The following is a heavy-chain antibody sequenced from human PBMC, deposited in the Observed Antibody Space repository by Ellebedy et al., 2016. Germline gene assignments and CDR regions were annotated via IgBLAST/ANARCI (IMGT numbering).Heavy chain of an antibody. J-gene: IGHJ4*02. CDR2: ISWNSGSI. V-gene: IGHV3-9*01. Sequence: GGSLRLXXAASGFTFDDYAMHWVRQAPGKGLEWVSGISWNSGSIGYADSVKGRFTISRDNSKNTLYLQMNSLRAEDTAVYYCARDYYDSSGFFDYWGQGTLVTVSS. CDR1: GFTFDDYA. CDR3: ARDYYDSSGFFDY. D-gene: IGHD3-22*01.